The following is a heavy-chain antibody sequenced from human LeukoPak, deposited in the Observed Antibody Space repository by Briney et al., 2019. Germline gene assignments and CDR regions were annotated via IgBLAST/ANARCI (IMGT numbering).Heavy chain of an antibody. Sequence: PGRSLRLSCAASGFTFSSYAMHWVRQAPGKGLEWGAVISYDGSNKYYADSVKGRFTISRDNSKNTLYLQMNSLRAEDTAVYYCARAGARGYSYGFIPDYYYGMDVWGQGTTVTVSS. CDR2: ISYDGSNK. J-gene: IGHJ6*02. CDR1: GFTFSSYA. D-gene: IGHD5-18*01. V-gene: IGHV3-30-3*01. CDR3: ARAGARGYSYGFIPDYYYGMDV.